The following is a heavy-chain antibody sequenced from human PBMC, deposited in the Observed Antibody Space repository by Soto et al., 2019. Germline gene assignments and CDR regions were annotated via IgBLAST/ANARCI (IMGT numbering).Heavy chain of an antibody. CDR3: ARGSAYGDYANYYYGMDV. V-gene: IGHV1-69*13. J-gene: IGHJ6*02. Sequence: SVKVSCKASGGTFSSYAISWVRQAPGQGLEWMGGIIPIFGTANYAQKFQGRVTITADESTSTAYMELSSLRSEDTAVYYCARGSAYGDYANYYYGMDVWGQGTTVTVSS. D-gene: IGHD4-17*01. CDR2: IIPIFGTA. CDR1: GGTFSSYA.